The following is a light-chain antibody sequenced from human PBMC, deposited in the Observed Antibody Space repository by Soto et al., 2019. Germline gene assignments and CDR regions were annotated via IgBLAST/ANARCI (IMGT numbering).Light chain of an antibody. V-gene: IGLV2-14*01. CDR2: EVS. CDR1: SSDVGGYNY. CDR3: SSYTSSSHYV. Sequence: QSAMTQPACVSGSPGQSITISCTGTSSDVGGYNYVSWYQQHPGKAPKLMIYEVSNRPSGVSNRFSGSKSGNTASLTISGLQAEDEADYYCSSYTSSSHYVFGTGTKLTVL. J-gene: IGLJ1*01.